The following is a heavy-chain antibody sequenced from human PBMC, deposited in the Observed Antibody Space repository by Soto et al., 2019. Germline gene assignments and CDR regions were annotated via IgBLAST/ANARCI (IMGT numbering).Heavy chain of an antibody. J-gene: IGHJ2*01. CDR3: ARVSGGDYNWYFDL. CDR1: GFTFSSYD. V-gene: IGHV3-13*01. CDR2: IGTAGDT. D-gene: IGHD2-21*01. Sequence: ESGGGLVQPGGSLRLSCAASGFTFSSYDMHWVRQATGKGLEWVSAIGTAGDTYYPGSVKGRFTISRENAKNSLYLQMNSLRAGDTAVYYCARVSGGDYNWYFDLWGRGTLVTVSS.